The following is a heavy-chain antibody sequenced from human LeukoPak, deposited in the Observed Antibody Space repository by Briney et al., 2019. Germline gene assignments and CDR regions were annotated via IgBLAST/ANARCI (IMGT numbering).Heavy chain of an antibody. CDR2: ISAYKGNT. D-gene: IGHD3-9*01. Sequence: ASVNVSCKASAYTFTTYGTSWARHAPRQGIEWMGWISAYKGNTNYAKKPQGRVTMTTDTSTSTAYMELRSLRSAETGLYYCARYSDIFTGYYHSELRYYFDYWGQGTLVTVSS. CDR3: ARYSDIFTGYYHSELRYYFDY. CDR1: AYTFTTYG. V-gene: IGHV1-18*01. J-gene: IGHJ4*02.